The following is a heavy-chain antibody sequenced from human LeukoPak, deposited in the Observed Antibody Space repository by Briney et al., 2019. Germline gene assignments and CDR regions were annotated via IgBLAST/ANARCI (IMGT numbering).Heavy chain of an antibody. CDR1: GFTFSSYG. CDR3: ARGGDYDSSGRFDY. CDR2: ISYDGSNK. J-gene: IGHJ4*02. V-gene: IGHV3-30*03. D-gene: IGHD3-22*01. Sequence: GGSLRLSCAASGFTFSSYGMHWVRQAPGKGLEWVAVISYDGSNKYYADSVKGRFTISRDNSKNTLYLQMNSLRAEDTAVYYCARGGDYDSSGRFDYWGQGTLVTVSS.